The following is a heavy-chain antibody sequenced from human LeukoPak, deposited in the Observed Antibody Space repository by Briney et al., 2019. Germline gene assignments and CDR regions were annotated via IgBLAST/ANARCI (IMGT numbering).Heavy chain of an antibody. CDR3: ARPKMITFGGVNDAFDI. V-gene: IGHV5-51*01. CDR2: IYPGDSDT. D-gene: IGHD3-16*01. Sequence: GESLKISCKGSGYSFTSYWIGWVRHMPGKGLEWMGIIYPGDSDTRYSPSFQGQVTISADKSISTAYLQWSSLKASDTAMYYCARPKMITFGGVNDAFDIWGQGTMVTVSS. J-gene: IGHJ3*02. CDR1: GYSFTSYW.